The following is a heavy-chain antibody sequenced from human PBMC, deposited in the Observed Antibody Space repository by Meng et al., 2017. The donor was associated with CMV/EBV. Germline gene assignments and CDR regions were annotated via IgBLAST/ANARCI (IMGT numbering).Heavy chain of an antibody. J-gene: IGHJ4*02. CDR1: GFTFSSYW. CDR3: ARGGGDYSGYDWEADY. V-gene: IGHV3-74*01. CDR2: INSDGSST. Sequence: GALKISCAASGFTFSSYWMHWVRQAPGKGLVWVSRINSDGSSTSYADSVKGRFTISRDNAKNTLYLQMNSLRAEDTAVYYCARGGGDYSGYDWEADYWGQGTLVTVSS. D-gene: IGHD5-12*01.